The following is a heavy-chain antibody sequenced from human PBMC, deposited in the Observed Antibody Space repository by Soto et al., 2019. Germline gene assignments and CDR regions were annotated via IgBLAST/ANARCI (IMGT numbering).Heavy chain of an antibody. D-gene: IGHD2-15*01. Sequence: SETLSLTCTVSGGSISSSSYYWVWIRQPPGKGLEWIGSIYYSGSTYYNPSLKSRVTISVDTSKNQFSLKLSSVTAADTAVYYCVGFVVVVAATGYFQHWGQGTLVTVSS. V-gene: IGHV4-39*01. CDR1: GGSISSSSYY. CDR2: IYYSGST. CDR3: VGFVVVVAATGYFQH. J-gene: IGHJ1*01.